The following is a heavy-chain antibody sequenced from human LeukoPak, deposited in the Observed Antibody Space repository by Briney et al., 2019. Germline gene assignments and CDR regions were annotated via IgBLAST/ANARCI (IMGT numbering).Heavy chain of an antibody. CDR1: GGTFSSYA. J-gene: IGHJ4*02. Sequence: SVKVSCKASGGTFSSYAISWVRQAPGQGLEWMGGIIPIFGTANYAQKFQGRVTITADESTSTAYMELSSLRSEDTAVYYCARDRYYYDSSGYYYVHDYWGQGTLVTVSS. V-gene: IGHV1-69*13. CDR2: IIPIFGTA. CDR3: ARDRYYYDSSGYYYVHDY. D-gene: IGHD3-22*01.